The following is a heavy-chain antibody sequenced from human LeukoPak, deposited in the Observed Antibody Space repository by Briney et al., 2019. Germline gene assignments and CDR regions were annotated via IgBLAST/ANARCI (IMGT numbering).Heavy chain of an antibody. V-gene: IGHV4-61*02. J-gene: IGHJ3*02. CDR2: IYTSGST. D-gene: IGHD3-22*01. CDR1: GGSISSGSYY. CDR3: ARGGYYYDSRGGTFDI. Sequence: SETLSLTCTVSGGSISSGSYYWSWIRQPAGKGLEWIGRIYTSGSTNYNPSRKSRVTISVDTSKNQFSLKLSSVTAADTAVYYCARGGYYYDSRGGTFDIWGQGTMVTVSS.